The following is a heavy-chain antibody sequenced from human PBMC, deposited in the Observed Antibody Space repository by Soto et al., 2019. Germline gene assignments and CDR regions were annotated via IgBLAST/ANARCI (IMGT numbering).Heavy chain of an antibody. J-gene: IGHJ6*02. CDR3: AREQFYAMDV. CDR2: ISYDGTRK. CDR1: GFTFTAYA. Sequence: GGSLRLSCAASGFTFTAYAMHWVRQAPGKGLEWVAIISYDGTRKYYADSVKGRFTISRDNSKNTLYLQMNSLRAEDTAVHYCAREQFYAMDVWGQGTTVTVSS. D-gene: IGHD6-19*01. V-gene: IGHV3-30-3*01.